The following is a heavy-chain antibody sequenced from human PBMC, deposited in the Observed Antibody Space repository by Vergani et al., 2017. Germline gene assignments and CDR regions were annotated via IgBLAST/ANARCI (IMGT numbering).Heavy chain of an antibody. V-gene: IGHV5-51*01. D-gene: IGHD2-2*01. Sequence: EVQLVQSGAEVKTPGESLKISCKGSGYSFTSYWIGWVRQMPGKGLEWMGIIYPGDSDTRYSPSFQGQVTISADKSISTAYLQWRSLKASDTAMYYCARQNPWGAPAAPFDYWGQGTLVTVSS. J-gene: IGHJ4*02. CDR2: IYPGDSDT. CDR3: ARQNPWGAPAAPFDY. CDR1: GYSFTSYW.